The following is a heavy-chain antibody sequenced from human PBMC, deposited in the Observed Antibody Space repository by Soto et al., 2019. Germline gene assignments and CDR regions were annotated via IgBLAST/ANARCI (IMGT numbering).Heavy chain of an antibody. CDR1: GYTFTSYY. CDR3: ARLYSGYDLSYYYYGMDF. Sequence: GASVKVSCKASGYTFTSYYMHWVRQAPGQGLEWMGIINPSGGSTSYAQKFQGRVTMTRDTSTSTVYMELSSLRSEDTAVYYCARLYSGYDLSYYYYGMDFWGQGTAVTVSS. CDR2: INPSGGST. V-gene: IGHV1-46*01. D-gene: IGHD5-12*01. J-gene: IGHJ6*02.